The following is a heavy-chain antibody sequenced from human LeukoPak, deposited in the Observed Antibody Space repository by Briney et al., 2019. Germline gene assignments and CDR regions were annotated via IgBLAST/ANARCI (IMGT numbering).Heavy chain of an antibody. CDR3: ARDRVDLYCGGDCYHDDAFDI. D-gene: IGHD2-21*02. V-gene: IGHV1-18*01. J-gene: IGHJ3*02. Sequence: ASVKVSCKASGYTFTSYGISWVRQAPGQGLEWMGWISAYNGNTNYAQKLQGRVTMTTDTSTSTAYMELSSLRSEGTAVYYCARDRVDLYCGGDCYHDDAFDIWGQGTMVTVSS. CDR2: ISAYNGNT. CDR1: GYTFTSYG.